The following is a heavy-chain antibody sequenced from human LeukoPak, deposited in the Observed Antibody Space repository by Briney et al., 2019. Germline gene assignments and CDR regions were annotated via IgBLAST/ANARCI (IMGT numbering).Heavy chain of an antibody. V-gene: IGHV4-30-2*01. CDR2: IYHSGST. CDR1: GGSISSGGYY. D-gene: IGHD2-2*01. CDR3: ARAVFSGGTSPIPDY. J-gene: IGHJ4*02. Sequence: SQTLSLTCTVSGGSISSGGYYWSWIRQPPGKGLEWIGYIYHSGSTYYNPSLKSRVTISVDTSKNQFSLKLSSVTAADTAVYYCARAVFSGGTSPIPDYWGQGTLVTVSS.